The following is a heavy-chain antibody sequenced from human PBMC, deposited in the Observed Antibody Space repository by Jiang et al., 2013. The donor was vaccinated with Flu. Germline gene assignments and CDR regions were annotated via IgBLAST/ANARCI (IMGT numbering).Heavy chain of an antibody. CDR1: SGSISSHY. CDR2: IHNSGTT. V-gene: IGHV4-59*08. CDR3: ARQMTGDYYYGMDV. Sequence: PGLVKPSETLSLTCTVSSGSISSHYWSWIRQPPGKGLEWIGYIHNSGTTNYNPSLKSRVTISIDTSTNQFSLKLSSVTAADTAVYYCARQMTGDYYYGMDVWGQGTTVTVSS. J-gene: IGHJ6*02.